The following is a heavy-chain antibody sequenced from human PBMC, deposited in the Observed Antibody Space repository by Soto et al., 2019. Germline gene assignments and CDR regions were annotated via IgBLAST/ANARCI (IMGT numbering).Heavy chain of an antibody. D-gene: IGHD1-7*01. V-gene: IGHV6-1*01. J-gene: IGHJ4*02. CDR1: GSSVSGNSAA. CDR2: TYYRSKWYN. CDR3: ARELELKYYFDY. Sequence: PSQTLSLTCAISGSSVSGNSAAWNWIRQSPSGGLEWLGRTYYRSKWYNDYAVSVKSRITINPDTSKNQFSLQLNSVTPEDTAVHYCARELELKYYFDYWGQGTMVTVSS.